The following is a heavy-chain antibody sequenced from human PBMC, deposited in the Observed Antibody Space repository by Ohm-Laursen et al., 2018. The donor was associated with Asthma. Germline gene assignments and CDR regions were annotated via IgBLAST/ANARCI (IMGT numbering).Heavy chain of an antibody. J-gene: IGHJ4*02. Sequence: SSVKVSCKASGGTFSSYAISWVRQAPGQGLEWMGGIIPIFGTANYAQKFQGRVTITADESTSTAYMELSSLRSEDTAVYYCAREPLAVAGTNYFDYWGQGTLVTVSS. CDR3: AREPLAVAGTNYFDY. V-gene: IGHV1-69*01. D-gene: IGHD6-19*01. CDR2: IIPIFGTA. CDR1: GGTFSSYA.